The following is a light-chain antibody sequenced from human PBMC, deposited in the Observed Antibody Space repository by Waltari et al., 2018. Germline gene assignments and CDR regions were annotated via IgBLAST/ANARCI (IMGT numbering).Light chain of an antibody. CDR3: MQSIHWPWT. J-gene: IGKJ1*01. Sequence: DVVMTQSPLSLPVTLGQPAPISCKSSQSPAHSDGKTYLNWFHQRPGQSPRRLIYKVSNRDSGVPDRFSGSGSGTDFTLKISRVEAEDVGVYYCMQSIHWPWTFGQGTKVEIK. V-gene: IGKV2-30*02. CDR2: KVS. CDR1: QSPAHSDGKTY.